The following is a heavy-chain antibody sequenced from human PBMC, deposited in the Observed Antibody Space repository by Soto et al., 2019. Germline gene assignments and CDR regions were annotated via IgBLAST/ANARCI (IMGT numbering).Heavy chain of an antibody. CDR1: VFTFTTCW. V-gene: IGHV3-7*03. D-gene: IGHD3-22*01. Sequence: GWSLRLSCASSVFTFTTCWMTWVRQAPGKGLEWVANINKDGSEKYYVDSVKGRFTISRDNAKNSLFLQMNSLRAEDTAVYYCASRPCEVNYYGVFDYWGQGALVTVSS. CDR2: INKDGSEK. J-gene: IGHJ4*02. CDR3: ASRPCEVNYYGVFDY.